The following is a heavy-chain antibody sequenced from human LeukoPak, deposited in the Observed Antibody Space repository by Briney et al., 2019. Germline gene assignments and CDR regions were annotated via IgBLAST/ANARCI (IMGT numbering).Heavy chain of an antibody. D-gene: IGHD4-23*01. V-gene: IGHV4-4*02. CDR2: IYHSGST. J-gene: IGHJ4*02. CDR1: GGSISSSNW. CDR3: ARSVVTPEYYFDY. Sequence: SETLSLTCAVSGGSISSSNWWSWVRQPPGKGLEWIGEIYHSGSTNYNPSLKSRVTISVDKSKNQFSLKLSSVTAADTAVYYCARSVVTPEYYFDYWGQGTLVTVSS.